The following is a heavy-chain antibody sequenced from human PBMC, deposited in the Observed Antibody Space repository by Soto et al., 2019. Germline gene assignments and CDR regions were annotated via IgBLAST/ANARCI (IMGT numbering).Heavy chain of an antibody. Sequence: PSQTLSLTCVISGDSVSSNSAAWNWIRQSPSRGLEWLGRTYYRSRWYNDYAVSVRSRITVNADTSKNQFSLHLNSVTPEDTAVDYCAGTSSLQWYYMDVWYKGTTVTVSS. V-gene: IGHV6-1*01. CDR1: GDSVSSNSAA. CDR3: AGTSSLQWYYMDV. CDR2: TYYRSRWYN. J-gene: IGHJ6*03. D-gene: IGHD1-7*01.